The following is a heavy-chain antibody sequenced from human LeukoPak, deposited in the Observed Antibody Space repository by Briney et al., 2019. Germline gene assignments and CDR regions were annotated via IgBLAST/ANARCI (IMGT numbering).Heavy chain of an antibody. CDR1: GFTLNSYG. J-gene: IGHJ4*02. Sequence: GGPLRLSCAPSGFTLNSYGMHWVRHAPGKGLEWVAGKSYNGNIKYYADYVKGRFSISRDNSKNTLYLQMDSLRAEDTAVYYCAKGDNYYDSSGYYYVRALFDYWGQGTLVTVSS. D-gene: IGHD3-22*01. CDR2: KSYNGNIK. V-gene: IGHV3-30*18. CDR3: AKGDNYYDSSGYYYVRALFDY.